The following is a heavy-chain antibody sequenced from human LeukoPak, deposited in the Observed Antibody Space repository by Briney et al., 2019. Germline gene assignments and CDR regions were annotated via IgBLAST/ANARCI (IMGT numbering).Heavy chain of an antibody. Sequence: GGSLRLSCAASGFTFSSYSMNWVRQAPGKGLEWVSSISSSSSYIYYADSVKGRFTISRDNAKNSLYLQMNSLRAEDTAVYYCARVPPGGWYPNWYFDLWGSGTLVTVSS. CDR2: ISSSSSYI. CDR1: GFTFSSYS. V-gene: IGHV3-21*01. D-gene: IGHD6-19*01. CDR3: ARVPPGGWYPNWYFDL. J-gene: IGHJ2*01.